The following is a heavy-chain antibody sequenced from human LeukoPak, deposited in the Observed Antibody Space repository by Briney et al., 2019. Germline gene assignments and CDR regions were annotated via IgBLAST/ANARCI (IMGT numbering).Heavy chain of an antibody. J-gene: IGHJ4*02. CDR1: GGSISSGSYY. D-gene: IGHD3-22*01. CDR3: ATLSSGYTDAIDY. V-gene: IGHV4-61*02. Sequence: KPSETLSLTCTVSGGSISSGSYYWSWIRQPAGKGLEWIGRIYTSGSTNYNPSLKSRVTISADTSKNQFSLKLSSVTAADTAVYYCATLSSGYTDAIDYWGQGTLVTVSS. CDR2: IYTSGST.